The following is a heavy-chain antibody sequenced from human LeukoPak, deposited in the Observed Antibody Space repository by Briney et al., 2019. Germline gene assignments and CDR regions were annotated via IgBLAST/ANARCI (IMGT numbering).Heavy chain of an antibody. V-gene: IGHV3-7*01. D-gene: IGHD4-17*01. CDR1: GFTLSSYW. CDR2: IKQDGSEK. Sequence: PGGSRRLSCAASGFTLSSYWMSWVRQAPGKGLEWVASIKQDGSEKYYVDSVKGRFTISRDNAKNSLYLQMNSLRAEDTALYCARAPGEGWFDPWGQGTLVTVSS. CDR3: ARAPGEGWFDP. J-gene: IGHJ5*02.